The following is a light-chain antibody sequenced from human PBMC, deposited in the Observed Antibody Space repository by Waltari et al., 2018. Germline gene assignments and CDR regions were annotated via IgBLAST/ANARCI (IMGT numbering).Light chain of an antibody. V-gene: IGKV1-12*01. Sequence: DIQMTQSPSSLSASVGDTVTITCRASQSISSWLAWYQQKPGKAPKLLMYKASSLQSGVPSRFSGSGSGTDFTLTISSLQPEDFATYYCLQYSSSPWTFDQGTKVEIK. CDR3: LQYSSSPWT. CDR2: KAS. CDR1: QSISSW. J-gene: IGKJ1*01.